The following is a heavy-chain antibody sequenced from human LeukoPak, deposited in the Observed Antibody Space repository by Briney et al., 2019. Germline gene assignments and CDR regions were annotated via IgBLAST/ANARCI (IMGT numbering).Heavy chain of an antibody. CDR1: GFTFSSYA. J-gene: IGHJ4*02. Sequence: PGGSLRLSCAASGFTFSSYAIHWVRQAPGKGLEWVAVISYDGSNKYYADSVKGRFTISRDNSKKTLYLQMYSLRAEDTAVYYCARGWDTAMYFDYWGQGTLVTVSS. D-gene: IGHD5-18*01. V-gene: IGHV3-30*04. CDR2: ISYDGSNK. CDR3: ARGWDTAMYFDY.